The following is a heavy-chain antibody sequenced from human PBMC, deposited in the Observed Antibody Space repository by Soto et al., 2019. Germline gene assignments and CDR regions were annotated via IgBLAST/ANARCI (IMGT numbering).Heavy chain of an antibody. D-gene: IGHD1-26*01. Sequence: QVQLVQSGAEMKRPGASVRVSCKASAYTFTTYFIHWVRQAPGQGLEWMAVINPRDGSTTYAQKFQGRVTMIRDTSTSTVYLELGSLTSEDTAVYFCTRDLGGSYFDYWGQGTLVTVSS. CDR1: AYTFTTYF. CDR3: TRDLGGSYFDY. J-gene: IGHJ4*02. CDR2: INPRDGST. V-gene: IGHV1-46*03.